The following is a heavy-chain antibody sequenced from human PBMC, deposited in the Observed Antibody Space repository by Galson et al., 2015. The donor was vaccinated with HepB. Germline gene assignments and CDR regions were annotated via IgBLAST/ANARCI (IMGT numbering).Heavy chain of an antibody. J-gene: IGHJ4*02. CDR3: ARDRTSCYDCSSSWYVDY. D-gene: IGHD2-2*01. CDR2: ISYDGSNK. Sequence: SLRLSCAASGFTFSSYAMHWVRQAPGKGLEWVAVISYDGSNKYYADSVKGRFTISRDNSKNTLYLQMNSLRAEDTAVYYCARDRTSCYDCSSSWYVDYWGQGTLITVSS. CDR1: GFTFSSYA. V-gene: IGHV3-30-3*01.